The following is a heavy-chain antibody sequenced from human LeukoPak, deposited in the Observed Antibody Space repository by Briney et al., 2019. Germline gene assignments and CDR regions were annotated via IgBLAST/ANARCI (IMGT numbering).Heavy chain of an antibody. V-gene: IGHV4-39*01. CDR1: GGSISSSNYY. J-gene: IGHJ4*02. D-gene: IGHD3-10*01. CDR3: ARYVVSGSGRFYFDY. CDR2: ISYGGTT. Sequence: SETLSLTCPVSGGSISSSNYYWSWIRQPPGRELEWIASISYGGTTYFNPSLKSRVTISVDTSQNQFSLRLSSVTAADTAVYLCARYVVSGSGRFYFDYWGQGSLVTVSS.